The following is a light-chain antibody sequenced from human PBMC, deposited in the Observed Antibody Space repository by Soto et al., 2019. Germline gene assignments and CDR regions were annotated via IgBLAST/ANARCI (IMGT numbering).Light chain of an antibody. CDR1: SSDVGGYNY. CDR3: SSYTSSSIDYV. V-gene: IGLV2-14*01. J-gene: IGLJ1*01. CDR2: EVS. Sequence: QSALTQPASVSGSPGQSITISCTGISSDVGGYNYVSWYQQHPGKAPKLMIYEVSNRPSGVSNRFSGSKSGNTASLTISGLQAEDEADYYCSSYTSSSIDYVFGTWTKLTVL.